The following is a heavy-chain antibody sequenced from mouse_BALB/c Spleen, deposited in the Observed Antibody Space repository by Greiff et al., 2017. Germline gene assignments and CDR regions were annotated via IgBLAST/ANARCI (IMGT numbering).Heavy chain of an antibody. D-gene: IGHD1-1*01. CDR1: GFAFSSYD. Sequence: EVKVVESGGGLVKPGGSLKLSCAASGFAFSSYDMSWVRQTPEKRLEWVAYISSGGGSTYYPDTVKGRFTISRDNAKNTLYLQMSSLKSEDTAMYYCARRYYGSSYKDYFDYWGQGTTLTVSS. CDR2: ISSGGGST. V-gene: IGHV5-12-1*01. J-gene: IGHJ2*01. CDR3: ARRYYGSSYKDYFDY.